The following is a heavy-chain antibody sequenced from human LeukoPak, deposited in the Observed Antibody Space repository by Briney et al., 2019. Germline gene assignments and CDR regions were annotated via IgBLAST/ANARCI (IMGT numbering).Heavy chain of an antibody. D-gene: IGHD3-3*01. V-gene: IGHV3-11*01. CDR3: AKSVWSAPTAITICGVGLLYPQLSPFDP. J-gene: IGHJ5*02. CDR2: ISSSGSTI. CDR1: GFTFSDYY. Sequence: GGSLRLSCAASGFTFSDYYMSWIRQAPGKGLEWVSYISSSGSTIYYADSVKGRFTISRDNSKNTLYLQMNSLRAEDTAVYYCAKSVWSAPTAITICGVGLLYPQLSPFDPWGQGTLVTVSS.